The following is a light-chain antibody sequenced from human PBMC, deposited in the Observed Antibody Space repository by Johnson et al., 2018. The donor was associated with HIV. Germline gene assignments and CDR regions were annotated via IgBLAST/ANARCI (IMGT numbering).Light chain of an antibody. CDR3: GTWDSSLSAYV. Sequence: QSVLTQPPSASGTPGQRVTISCSGSTSNIGSNTVNWYQQLPGTAPKLLIYRNNQRPSGVPDRFSGSKSGTSASLALRGLQAEDEADYYCGTWDSSLSAYVFGTGTKVTVL. J-gene: IGLJ1*01. V-gene: IGLV1-44*01. CDR1: TSNIGSNT. CDR2: RNN.